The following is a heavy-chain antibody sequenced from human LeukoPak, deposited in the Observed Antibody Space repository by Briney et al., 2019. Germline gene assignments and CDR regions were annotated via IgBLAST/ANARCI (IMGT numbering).Heavy chain of an antibody. CDR2: IYYSGST. Sequence: SETLSLTCAVYGGSFSGYYWSWIRQPPGKGLEWIGYIYYSGSTNYNPSLKSRVTISVDTSKNQFSLKLSSVTAADTAVYYCARMVGYSYGLDYWGQGTLVTVSS. CDR3: ARMVGYSYGLDY. V-gene: IGHV4-59*08. CDR1: GGSFSGYY. D-gene: IGHD5-18*01. J-gene: IGHJ4*02.